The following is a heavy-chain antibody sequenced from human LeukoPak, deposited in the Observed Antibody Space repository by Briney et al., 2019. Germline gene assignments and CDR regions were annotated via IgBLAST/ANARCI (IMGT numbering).Heavy chain of an antibody. Sequence: PGGSLRLSCVASGFIFSTHAMSWVRLAPGRGLEWVSTISDSGGSTYYTESVKGRFTISRDNSMSTLSLQMKSLRVEDTALYYCARGYCSGGSCTWGPFDSWGQGTLVTVSS. CDR2: ISDSGGST. V-gene: IGHV3-23*01. J-gene: IGHJ4*02. D-gene: IGHD2-15*01. CDR1: GFIFSTHA. CDR3: ARGYCSGGSCTWGPFDS.